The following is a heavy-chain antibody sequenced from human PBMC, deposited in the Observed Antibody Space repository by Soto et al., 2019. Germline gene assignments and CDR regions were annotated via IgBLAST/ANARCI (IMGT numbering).Heavy chain of an antibody. J-gene: IGHJ6*02. V-gene: IGHV4-59*01. D-gene: IGHD3-22*01. CDR1: GGSISSYY. Sequence: QVQLQESGPGLVKPSETLSLTCTVSGGSISSYYWSWIRQPPGKGLEWIGYIYYSGSTNYNPSLKSRVTISVDTSKNQFSLKLSSVTAADTAVYYCATLAVGDDSSGYYPSLDVWGQGTTVTVSS. CDR3: ATLAVGDDSSGYYPSLDV. CDR2: IYYSGST.